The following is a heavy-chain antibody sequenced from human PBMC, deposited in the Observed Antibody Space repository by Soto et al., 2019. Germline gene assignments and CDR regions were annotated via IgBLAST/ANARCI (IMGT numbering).Heavy chain of an antibody. CDR2: TRNKANSYTT. Sequence: GGSLRLSCAASGFTLSDRYMDWVRQAPGKGLEWVGRTRNKANSYTTEYAASVKGRFTISRDDSKNSLYLQMNSLRAEDTALYYCARDHHRYSGYDYVDYWGQGTLVTVSS. J-gene: IGHJ4*02. CDR1: GFTLSDRY. CDR3: ARDHHRYSGYDYVDY. D-gene: IGHD5-12*01. V-gene: IGHV3-72*01.